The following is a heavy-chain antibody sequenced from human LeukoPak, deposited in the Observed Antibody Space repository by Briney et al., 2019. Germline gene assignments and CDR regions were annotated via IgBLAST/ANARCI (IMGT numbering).Heavy chain of an antibody. CDR3: AREMMVPPAAFDI. J-gene: IGHJ3*02. D-gene: IGHD2-8*01. V-gene: IGHV1-3*01. CDR2: INAGSGNT. Sequence: ASVKVSCKASGYTFTSYAMHWVRQAPGQRLEWMGWINAGSGNTKYSQKFQGRVTITRDTSASTAYMELSSLRSEDTAVYYCAREMMVPPAAFDIWGQGTMVTVSS. CDR1: GYTFTSYA.